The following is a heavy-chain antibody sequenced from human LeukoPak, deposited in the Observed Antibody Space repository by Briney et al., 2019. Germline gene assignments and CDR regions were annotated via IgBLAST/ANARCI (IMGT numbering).Heavy chain of an antibody. CDR3: AKGKTGRFLEWLLFDQ. D-gene: IGHD3-3*01. J-gene: IGHJ4*02. Sequence: GGSLRLSCVASGFTFSSYAMSWVRQAPGKGLEWVSTISGSGGNTYFADSVKGRFTIYRDNSTNTLYLQMDSLRADDTAVYYCAKGKTGRFLEWLLFDQWGQGTLVTVSS. CDR1: GFTFSSYA. CDR2: ISGSGGNT. V-gene: IGHV3-23*01.